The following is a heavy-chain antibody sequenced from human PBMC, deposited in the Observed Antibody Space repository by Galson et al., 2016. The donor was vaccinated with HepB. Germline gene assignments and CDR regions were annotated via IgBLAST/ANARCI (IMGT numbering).Heavy chain of an antibody. J-gene: IGHJ4*02. D-gene: IGHD3-22*01. V-gene: IGHV4-34*01. CDR1: GGSFSGYY. CDR3: SRDFSFYYDSSGYRL. CDR2: ISHSRGI. Sequence: EPLSLTCAVYGGSFSGYYWCWIRQPPGKGLEWIGEISHSRGINYNPSLKSRVTISEDTTKNQFSLKLRSVTAADTAVYYCSRDFSFYYDSSGYRLWGQGTLVTVSS.